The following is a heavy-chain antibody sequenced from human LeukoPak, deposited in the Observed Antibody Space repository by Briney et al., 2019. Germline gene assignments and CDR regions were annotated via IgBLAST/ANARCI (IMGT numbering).Heavy chain of an antibody. J-gene: IGHJ4*02. CDR3: ARFAEGYCSSTSCYGLHFDY. Sequence: PGGSLRLSCAASGFTFDNYGMHWVRQAPGKGLEWVAIISYDGSDKYYADSVKGRFTISRDNSKNTLYLQMNSLRAEDTAVYYCARFAEGYCSSTSCYGLHFDYWGQGTLVTVSS. V-gene: IGHV3-30*03. D-gene: IGHD2-2*01. CDR1: GFTFDNYG. CDR2: ISYDGSDK.